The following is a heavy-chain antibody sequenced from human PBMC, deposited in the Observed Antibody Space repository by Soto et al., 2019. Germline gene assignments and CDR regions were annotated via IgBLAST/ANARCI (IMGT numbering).Heavy chain of an antibody. CDR3: ASPESGSSGFNS. V-gene: IGHV3-66*01. CDR2: IYSGGST. Sequence: GGSLRLSCAASGFTVSSNYMSWVRQAPGKGLEWVSVIYSGGSTYYADSVKGRFTISRDNSKNTLYLQMNSLRAEDTAVYYCASPESGSSGFNSWGQGTMVTVSS. D-gene: IGHD3-22*01. CDR1: GFTVSSNY. J-gene: IGHJ3*01.